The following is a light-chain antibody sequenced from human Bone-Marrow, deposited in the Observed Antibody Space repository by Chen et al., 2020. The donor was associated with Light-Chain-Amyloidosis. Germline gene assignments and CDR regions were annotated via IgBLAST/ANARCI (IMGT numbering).Light chain of an antibody. Sequence: EIVLPQSPATLSLSPGERATLSCRASQSVSRYLAWYQQKPGQAPRLLIYDSSNRATGVPARFSGSGSGTDFTLTISSLEPEDFAVYYCQHYGPSVPWTFGQGTQVEIK. CDR3: QHYGPSVPWT. V-gene: IGKV3-11*01. J-gene: IGKJ1*01. CDR2: DSS. CDR1: QSVSRY.